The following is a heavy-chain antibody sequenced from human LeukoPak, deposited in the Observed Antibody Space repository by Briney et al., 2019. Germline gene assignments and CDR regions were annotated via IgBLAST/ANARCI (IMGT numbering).Heavy chain of an antibody. CDR1: GFTFGDYY. CDR3: ARDPTRESVWFGESSPFDP. CDR2: ISSSGDTL. J-gene: IGHJ5*02. Sequence: GGSLRLSCEASGFTFGDYYMSWIRQAPGKGLEWVSYISSSGDTLFYAESVRGRFTISRDNAKNSLYLQMNSLRADDTAVYYCARDPTRESVWFGESSPFDPWGQGTLVTVSS. D-gene: IGHD3-10*01. V-gene: IGHV3-11*01.